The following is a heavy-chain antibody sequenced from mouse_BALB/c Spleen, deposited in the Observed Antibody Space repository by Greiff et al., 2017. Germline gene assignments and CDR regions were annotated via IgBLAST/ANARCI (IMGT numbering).Heavy chain of an antibody. CDR3: AREVGYYYGYDAMDY. CDR1: RFTFSSYG. J-gene: IGHJ4*01. CDR2: INSNGGST. D-gene: IGHD1-1*01. Sequence: EVKVVESGGGLVQPGGSLKLSCAASRFTFSSYGMSWVRQTPDKRLELVATINSNGGSTYYPDSVKGRFTISRDNAKNTLYLQMSSLKSEDTAMYYCAREVGYYYGYDAMDYWGQGTSVTVSS. V-gene: IGHV5-6-3*01.